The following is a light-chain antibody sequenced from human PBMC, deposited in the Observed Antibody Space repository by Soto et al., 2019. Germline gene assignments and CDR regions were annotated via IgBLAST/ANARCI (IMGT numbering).Light chain of an antibody. CDR1: SSNIGNNY. V-gene: IGLV1-51*01. J-gene: IGLJ2*01. Sequence: QSVLTQPPSVSAAPGQKVTISCSGSSSNIGNNYVSWYQQLPGTAPKLLIYDSNKRPSGIPDRFYGSKSGTSATLGITGLQTGDVSVYDCGTWDSSVSAVVFGGGTKRTVL. CDR3: GTWDSSVSAVV. CDR2: DSN.